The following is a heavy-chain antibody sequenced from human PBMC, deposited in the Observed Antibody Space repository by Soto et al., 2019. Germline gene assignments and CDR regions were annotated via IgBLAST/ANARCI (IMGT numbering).Heavy chain of an antibody. Sequence: GGSLRLSCAASGFTFSNAWMSWVRQAPGKGLEWVGRIKSKTDGGTTDYAAPVKGRFTISRDDSKNTLYLQMNSLKTEDTAVYYCTTEILALSGDITAYRGQGTLVTVSS. J-gene: IGHJ4*02. CDR2: IKSKTDGGTT. V-gene: IGHV3-15*01. D-gene: IGHD4-17*01. CDR3: TTEILALSGDITAY. CDR1: GFTFSNAW.